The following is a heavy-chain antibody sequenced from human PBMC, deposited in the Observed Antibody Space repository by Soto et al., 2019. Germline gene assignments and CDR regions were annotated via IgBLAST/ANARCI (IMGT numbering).Heavy chain of an antibody. J-gene: IGHJ4*02. Sequence: PSETLSLTCTVSGGSINSGGYYWSWIRQDPGKGLEWIGYISYSGSTYYDPSLKNRVTISVDTSKSQFSLKLSSVTAADTAVYYCARLQHDSSGYYPYYFDYWGQGTLVTVSS. CDR1: GGSINSGGYY. V-gene: IGHV4-31*03. CDR3: ARLQHDSSGYYPYYFDY. CDR2: ISYSGST. D-gene: IGHD3-22*01.